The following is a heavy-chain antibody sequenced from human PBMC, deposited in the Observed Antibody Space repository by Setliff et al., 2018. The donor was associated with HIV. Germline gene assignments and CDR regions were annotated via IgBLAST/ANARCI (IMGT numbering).Heavy chain of an antibody. CDR2: LYYGGTT. V-gene: IGHV4-39*01. Sequence: PSETLSLTCTVSGGSISTSRYYWGWIRQPPGKGLEWIGSLYYGGTTYYNPSLKSRVTISVDTSKNHFSLKLSSVTAADTAVYYCARHQVIPTVIGAFDIWGQGTAVTVSS. D-gene: IGHD3-16*02. CDR1: GGSISTSRYY. CDR3: ARHQVIPTVIGAFDI. J-gene: IGHJ3*02.